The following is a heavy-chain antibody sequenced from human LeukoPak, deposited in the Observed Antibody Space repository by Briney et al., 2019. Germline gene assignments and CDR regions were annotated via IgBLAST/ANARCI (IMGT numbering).Heavy chain of an antibody. CDR1: GGSISSYY. CDR3: ARDLSGGWYGLSAFDI. CDR2: IYYSGST. Sequence: SETLSLTCTVSGGSISSYYWSWIRQPPGKGLEWIGYIYYSGSTNYNPSLKSRVTISVDTSKNQFSLKLSPVTAADTAVYYCARDLSGGWYGLSAFDIWGQGTMVTVSS. J-gene: IGHJ3*02. D-gene: IGHD6-19*01. V-gene: IGHV4-59*01.